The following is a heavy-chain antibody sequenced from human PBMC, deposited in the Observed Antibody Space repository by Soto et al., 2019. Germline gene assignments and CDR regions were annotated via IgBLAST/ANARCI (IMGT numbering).Heavy chain of an antibody. CDR3: ARGRNDPGITMVRGVIAGNYFDY. Sequence: SETLYLTCAVYGGSFSGYYWGWIRQPPGKGLEWIGEINHSGSTNYNPSLKSRVTISVDTSKNQFSLKLSSVTAADTAVYYCARGRNDPGITMVRGVIAGNYFDYWGQGTLVTVSS. J-gene: IGHJ4*02. CDR1: GGSFSGYY. CDR2: INHSGST. D-gene: IGHD3-10*01. V-gene: IGHV4-34*01.